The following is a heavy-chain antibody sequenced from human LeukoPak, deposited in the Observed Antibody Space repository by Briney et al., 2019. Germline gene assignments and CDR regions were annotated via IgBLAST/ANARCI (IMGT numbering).Heavy chain of an antibody. Sequence: ASVKVSCKASGYTFTSYGISWVRQAPGQGLEWMGWISAYNGNTNYAQKLQGRVTMTTDTSTGTAYMELRTLRSDDTAVYYCARDYGDYDYFDYWGQGTLVTVSS. V-gene: IGHV1-18*01. D-gene: IGHD4-17*01. CDR3: ARDYGDYDYFDY. J-gene: IGHJ4*02. CDR2: ISAYNGNT. CDR1: GYTFTSYG.